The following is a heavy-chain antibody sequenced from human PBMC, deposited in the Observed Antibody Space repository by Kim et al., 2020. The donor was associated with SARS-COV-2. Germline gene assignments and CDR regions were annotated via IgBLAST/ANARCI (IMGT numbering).Heavy chain of an antibody. CDR3: SRASIAVACNYYFDY. D-gene: IGHD6-19*01. CDR2: INHIGSA. J-gene: IGHJ4*02. CDR1: GGSFSSYY. V-gene: IGHV4-34*01. Sequence: SETLSLTCAVSGGSFSSYYLSWVRQPPGKGLEWVGKINHIGSANSNPSLTRRVPISVDTSTNKYSLKLIFRPAAAAAAAYYSRASIAVACNYYFDYCGQG.